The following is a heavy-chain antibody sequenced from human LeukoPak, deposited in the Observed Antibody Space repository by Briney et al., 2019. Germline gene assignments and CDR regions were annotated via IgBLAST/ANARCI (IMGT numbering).Heavy chain of an antibody. J-gene: IGHJ4*02. Sequence: SGTLSLTCGVSGGSITTTNWWSWVRQPPGQGLEWIGEIHLSGRTNYNPSLNGRVTLALDTSKNHLSLSLTSVTAADTAVYYCSRENGAFSPFGYWGQGTLVTVPS. CDR3: SRENGAFSPFGY. D-gene: IGHD2-8*01. CDR1: GGSITTTNW. CDR2: IHLSGRT. V-gene: IGHV4-4*02.